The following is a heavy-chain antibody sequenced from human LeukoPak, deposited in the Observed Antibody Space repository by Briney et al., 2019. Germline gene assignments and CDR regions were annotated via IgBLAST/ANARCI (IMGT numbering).Heavy chain of an antibody. D-gene: IGHD3-22*01. J-gene: IGHJ4*02. CDR1: GGSFSDYL. V-gene: IGHV4-34*01. Sequence: SETLSLTCAVYGGSFSDYLWSWIRQPPGKGLEWIGEISHSGSTTYNPSLRSRVTISGDTSKKQFSLKLSSVTAADTAVYYCVTYYYGSSAPKRNYWGQGILVTVSS. CDR3: VTYYYGSSAPKRNY. CDR2: ISHSGST.